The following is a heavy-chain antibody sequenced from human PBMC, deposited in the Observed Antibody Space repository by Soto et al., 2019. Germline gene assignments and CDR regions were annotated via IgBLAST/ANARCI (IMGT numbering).Heavy chain of an antibody. CDR1: GFTFSSYG. Sequence: QPGGSLRLSCAASGFTFSSYGMHWVRQAPGKGLEWVAVISYDGSNKYYADSVKGRFTISRDNSKNTLYLQMNSLRAEDTAGYYCAKDLPTAAGLGPYWFDPWGQGTLVTVSS. J-gene: IGHJ5*02. CDR2: ISYDGSNK. CDR3: AKDLPTAAGLGPYWFDP. V-gene: IGHV3-30*18. D-gene: IGHD6-13*01.